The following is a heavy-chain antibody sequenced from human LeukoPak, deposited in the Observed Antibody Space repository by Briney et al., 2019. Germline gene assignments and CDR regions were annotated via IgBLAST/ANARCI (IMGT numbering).Heavy chain of an antibody. CDR1: GYTFTGYY. D-gene: IGHD5-18*01. V-gene: IGHV1-2*02. Sequence: ASVKVPCKASGYTFTGYYMHWVRQAPGQGLEWMGWINPNSGGTNYAQKFQGRVTMTRDTSISTAYMEVSSLRSDDTAVYYCARERSGANSYGYWEYWGQGTLVTVSS. CDR2: INPNSGGT. CDR3: ARERSGANSYGYWEY. J-gene: IGHJ4*02.